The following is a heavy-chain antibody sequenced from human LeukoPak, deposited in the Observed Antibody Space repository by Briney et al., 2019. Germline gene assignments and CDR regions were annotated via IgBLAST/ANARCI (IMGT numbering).Heavy chain of an antibody. D-gene: IGHD2-2*01. J-gene: IGHJ3*02. Sequence: GASVKVSCKASGYTFTGYYMHWVRQAPGQGLEWMGWINPNSGGTNYAQKFQGRVTMTRDTSISTAYMELSRLRSDDTAVYYCARYCSSTSCYPDAFDIWGQGTMVTVSS. CDR2: INPNSGGT. V-gene: IGHV1-2*02. CDR3: ARYCSSTSCYPDAFDI. CDR1: GYTFTGYY.